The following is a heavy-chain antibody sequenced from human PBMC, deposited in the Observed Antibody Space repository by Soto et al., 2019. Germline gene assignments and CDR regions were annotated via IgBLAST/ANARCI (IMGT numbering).Heavy chain of an antibody. V-gene: IGHV4-39*01. CDR2: IYYSVST. Sequence: QLQLQESGPGLVKPSETLSLTCTVSGGSISSSSYYCGWIRQPPGKVLEWIVSIYYSVSTYYNPSLKSRVTISVDTSKNQFSLKLSSVTSADTAVFYCAGHPIGYSGYDIDYWGQGTLVNVSS. CDR3: AGHPIGYSGYDIDY. D-gene: IGHD5-12*01. J-gene: IGHJ4*02. CDR1: GGSISSSSYY.